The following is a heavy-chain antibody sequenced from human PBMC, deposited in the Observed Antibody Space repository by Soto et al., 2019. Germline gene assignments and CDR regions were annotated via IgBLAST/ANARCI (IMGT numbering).Heavy chain of an antibody. D-gene: IGHD3-22*01. V-gene: IGHV4-59*12. Sequence: SETLSLTCTVSGGSISSYYWSWIRQPPGRGLEWIGDFYYSGSTNYNPSPESRVTISVDTSKNQFSVSLSSVTAADTAVYYCARGGGGGKYDCSGFFLKWGQGTPVTVS. CDR3: ARGGGGGKYDCSGFFLK. CDR1: GGSISSYY. CDR2: FYYSGST. J-gene: IGHJ4*02.